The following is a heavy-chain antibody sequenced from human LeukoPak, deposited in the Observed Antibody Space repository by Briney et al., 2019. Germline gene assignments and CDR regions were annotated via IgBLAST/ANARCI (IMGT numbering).Heavy chain of an antibody. CDR3: AKGGNTAMVREYFDY. V-gene: IGHV3-23*01. CDR2: ISGSGGST. CDR1: GFTFSSYA. J-gene: IGHJ4*02. Sequence: GGSLGLSCAASGFTFSSYAMSWVRQAPGKGLEWVSAISGSGGSTYYADSVKGRFTISRDNSKNTLYLQMNSLRAEDTAVYYCAKGGNTAMVREYFDYWGQGTLVTVSS. D-gene: IGHD5-18*01.